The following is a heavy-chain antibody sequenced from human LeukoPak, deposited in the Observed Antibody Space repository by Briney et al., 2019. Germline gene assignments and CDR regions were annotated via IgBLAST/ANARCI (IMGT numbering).Heavy chain of an antibody. CDR3: AKPSIYYDFWSGSYYFDY. CDR2: ISGSGGST. J-gene: IGHJ4*02. CDR1: GFTFSNYA. V-gene: IGHV3-23*01. Sequence: GGSLRLSCAASGFTFSNYAMSWVRQAPGKGLEWVSAISGSGGSTYYADSVKGRFTISRDNSKNTLYLQMNSLRAEDTAVYYCAKPSIYYDFWSGSYYFDYWGQGTLVTVSS. D-gene: IGHD3-3*01.